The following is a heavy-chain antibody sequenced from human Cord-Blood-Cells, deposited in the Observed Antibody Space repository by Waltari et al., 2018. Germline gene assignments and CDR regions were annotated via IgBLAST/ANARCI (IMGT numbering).Heavy chain of an antibody. D-gene: IGHD5-12*01. CDR3: ARDRGDGYNHWYFDL. J-gene: IGHJ2*01. CDR2: IIPIFGTA. CDR1: GGTFSSYA. Sequence: QVQLVQSGAEVKKPGSSVKVSCKASGGTFSSYAISWVRQAPGQGLEWMGGIIPIFGTANYAQKFQCRVTITADESTSTAYMELSSLRSEDTAVYYCARDRGDGYNHWYFDLWGRGTLVTVSS. V-gene: IGHV1-69*01.